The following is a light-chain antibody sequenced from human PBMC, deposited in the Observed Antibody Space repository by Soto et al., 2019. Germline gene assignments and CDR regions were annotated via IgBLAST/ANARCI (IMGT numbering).Light chain of an antibody. CDR3: QQFNSYPVT. J-gene: IGKJ5*01. Sequence: AIQVTQSPSSLSASVGDRVTITCLASEDIRGALAWYQQKPGKPPKLLIYDVSTLENGVPSRFSGDSSGTHFTLTISGLQPEDYGTYYCQQFNSYPVTFGDGTRLDIK. CDR1: EDIRGA. CDR2: DVS. V-gene: IGKV1-13*02.